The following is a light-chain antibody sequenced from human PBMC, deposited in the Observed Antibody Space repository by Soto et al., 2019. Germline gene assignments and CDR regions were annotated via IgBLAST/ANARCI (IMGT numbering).Light chain of an antibody. Sequence: DMVLTPSPDALAVSVGERATINCKSSQSVLYSSNNKNYLAWYQQKPGQPPKLLIYWASTRESGVPDRFSGSGSGTDFTLTISSLQAEDVAVYYCQQYYSTPLTFGGGTKVDIK. CDR3: QQYYSTPLT. V-gene: IGKV4-1*01. J-gene: IGKJ4*01. CDR1: QSVLYSSNNKNY. CDR2: WAS.